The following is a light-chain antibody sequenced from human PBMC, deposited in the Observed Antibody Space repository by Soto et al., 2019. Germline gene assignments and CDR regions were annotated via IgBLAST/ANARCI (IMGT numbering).Light chain of an antibody. Sequence: TVLPQFPASLSFSSGETATLSCRASQSVHILLAWYQQKPGQTPRLLIYDASNRATGIPARFSGSGSGTDFTLTISSVEPEDLAVYYCQQRSDWPLTFGGGTKVDI. CDR1: QSVHIL. V-gene: IGKV3-11*01. CDR3: QQRSDWPLT. J-gene: IGKJ4*01. CDR2: DAS.